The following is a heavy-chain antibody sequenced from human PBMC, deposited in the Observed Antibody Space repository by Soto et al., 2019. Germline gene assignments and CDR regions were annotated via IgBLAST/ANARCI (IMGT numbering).Heavy chain of an antibody. V-gene: IGHV4-4*02. Sequence: QVQLQESGPGLVKPSGTLSLTCAVSGGSISSSNWWSWVRQPPGKGLEWIGEIYHSGSTNYNPSLKRRVTISVDKSKNQFSLKRSSVSAADTAVYYCARVRAVTVGVFDIWGQGTMVTVSS. CDR3: ARVRAVTVGVFDI. D-gene: IGHD2-21*02. CDR2: IYHSGST. CDR1: GGSISSSNW. J-gene: IGHJ3*02.